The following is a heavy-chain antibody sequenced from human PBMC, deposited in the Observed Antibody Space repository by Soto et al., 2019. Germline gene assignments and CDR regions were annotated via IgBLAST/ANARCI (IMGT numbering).Heavy chain of an antibody. J-gene: IGHJ4*02. CDR1: GGSISSYY. Sequence: SETLSLTCTVFGGSISSYYWSWIRQPPGKGLEWIGYIYYSGSTNYNPSLKSQVTISVDTSKNQFSLKLSSVTAADTAVYYCARAVAATAMSDYWGQGTLVTVSS. CDR3: ARAVAATAMSDY. V-gene: IGHV4-59*01. D-gene: IGHD2-2*01. CDR2: IYYSGST.